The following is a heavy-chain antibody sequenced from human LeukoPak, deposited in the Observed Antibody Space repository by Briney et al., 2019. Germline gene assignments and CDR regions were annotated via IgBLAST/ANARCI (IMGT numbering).Heavy chain of an antibody. J-gene: IGHJ6*03. Sequence: SVKVSCKASGGTFSRYAISWVRQAPGQGLEWMGGIIPIFGTANYAQKFQGRVTITTDESTSTAYMELSSLRSEDTSVYYCARGRSVDTAMVLSDYYYYYMDVWGKGTTVTVSS. CDR3: ARGRSVDTAMVLSDYYYYYMDV. D-gene: IGHD5-18*01. CDR2: IIPIFGTA. V-gene: IGHV1-69*05. CDR1: GGTFSRYA.